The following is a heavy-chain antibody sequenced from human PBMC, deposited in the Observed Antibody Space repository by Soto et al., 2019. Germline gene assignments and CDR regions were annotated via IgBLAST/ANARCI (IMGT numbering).Heavy chain of an antibody. D-gene: IGHD6-13*01. CDR3: ARVGAIAPAEGDY. V-gene: IGHV1-18*01. Sequence: QIPLVQSGTEVRKPGASVKVSCQASGYTFTSYGIIWVRQAPGQGLELMGWISGYNNNKNYAQKYQARVTMTTDTSTRTAYMELRSLRSDDTAVYYCARVGAIAPAEGDYWGQGTLVTVSS. CDR1: GYTFTSYG. CDR2: ISGYNNNK. J-gene: IGHJ4*02.